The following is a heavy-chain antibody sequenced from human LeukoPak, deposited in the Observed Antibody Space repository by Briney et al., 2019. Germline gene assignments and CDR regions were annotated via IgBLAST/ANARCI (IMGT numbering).Heavy chain of an antibody. D-gene: IGHD3-3*01. V-gene: IGHV1-46*01. CDR1: GYTFTSYY. J-gene: IGHJ4*02. CDR2: INPSGGST. Sequence: ASVKVSCKASGYTFTSYYMHWVRQAPGQGLEWMGIINPSGGSTSYAQKFQGRVTMTRDTSTSTVYMELSSLRSDDTAVYYCARVALPVLRFLEWSGPPGSSDYWGQGTLVTVSS. CDR3: ARVALPVLRFLEWSGPPGSSDY.